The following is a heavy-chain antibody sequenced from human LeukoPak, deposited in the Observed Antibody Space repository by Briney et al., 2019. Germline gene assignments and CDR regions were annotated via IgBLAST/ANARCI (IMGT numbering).Heavy chain of an antibody. D-gene: IGHD4-11*01. CDR3: ASDTLTTPLFVY. Sequence: LSGGSLRLSCAASGFTFNNYWMSWVRQAPGKGLEWVANIKQDGSEKYYVDSVKGRFTISRDNAKNSLYLQMNSLRAEDTAVYYCASDTLTTPLFVYWGQGTLVTVSS. J-gene: IGHJ4*02. CDR1: GFTFNNYW. V-gene: IGHV3-7*01. CDR2: IKQDGSEK.